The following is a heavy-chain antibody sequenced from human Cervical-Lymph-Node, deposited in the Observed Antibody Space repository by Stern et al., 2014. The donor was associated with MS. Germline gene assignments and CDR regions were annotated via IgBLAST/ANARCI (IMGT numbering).Heavy chain of an antibody. J-gene: IGHJ4*02. CDR3: ARTLSSWSFDS. Sequence: QLQLQESGPGLVKPSDTLSLTCAVSGYSISSSNWWGWIRQPPGKGLEWIGYIYYSGRTYYNPSLKSRVTMSVDTSKNQFSLKLRSVTAIDTAVYYCARTLSSWSFDSWGQGTLVTVSS. CDR2: IYYSGRT. V-gene: IGHV4-28*01. D-gene: IGHD6-13*01. CDR1: GYSISSSNW.